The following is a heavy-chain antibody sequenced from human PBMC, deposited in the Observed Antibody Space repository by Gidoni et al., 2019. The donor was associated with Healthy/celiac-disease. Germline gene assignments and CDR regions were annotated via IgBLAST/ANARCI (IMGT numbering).Heavy chain of an antibody. Sequence: QVQLQESGPGLVKPSQTLSLTCTVSGGSISSGSYYWSWIRQPAGKGLEWIGRIYTSGSTNYNPSLKSRVTISVDTSKNQFSLKLSSVTAADTAVYYCARWPHESVTTIYYGMDVWGQGTTVTVSS. CDR2: IYTSGST. V-gene: IGHV4-61*02. CDR3: ARWPHESVTTIYYGMDV. CDR1: GGSISSGSYY. D-gene: IGHD4-4*01. J-gene: IGHJ6*02.